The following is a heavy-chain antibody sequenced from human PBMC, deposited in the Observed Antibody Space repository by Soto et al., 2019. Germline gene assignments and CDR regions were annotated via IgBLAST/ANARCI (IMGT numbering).Heavy chain of an antibody. CDR3: VRTVTWLTASYYGMDV. CDR1: GFTFSDHH. D-gene: IGHD4-4*01. CDR2: SRNKPNSFTT. Sequence: EVQLVESGGGLVQPGGSLRLSCAASGFTFSDHHLDWVRQAPGKGLEWVGRSRNKPNSFTTEYAASVKGRFTISRDDSKNSLYVQMNSLKTEDTAVYYCVRTVTWLTASYYGMDVWGQGTTVTVSS. J-gene: IGHJ6*02. V-gene: IGHV3-72*01.